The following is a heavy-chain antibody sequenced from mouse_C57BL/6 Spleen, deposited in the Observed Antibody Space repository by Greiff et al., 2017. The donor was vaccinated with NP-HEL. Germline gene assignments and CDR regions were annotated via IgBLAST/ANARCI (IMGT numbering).Heavy chain of an antibody. Sequence: VQLQQSGPGLVQPSQSLSITCTVSGFSLTSYGVHWVRQSPGKGLEWLGVIWSGGSTDYNAAFISRLSISKDNSKSQVFFKMNSLQADDTAIYYCARKGRFPYAMDYWGQGTSVTVFS. D-gene: IGHD3-3*01. CDR2: IWSGGST. V-gene: IGHV2-2*01. CDR3: ARKGRFPYAMDY. J-gene: IGHJ4*01. CDR1: GFSLTSYG.